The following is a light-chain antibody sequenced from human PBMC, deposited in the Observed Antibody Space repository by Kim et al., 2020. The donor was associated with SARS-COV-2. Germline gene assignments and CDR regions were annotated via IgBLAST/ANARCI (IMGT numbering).Light chain of an antibody. V-gene: IGLV3-21*04. J-gene: IGLJ1*01. CDR3: QVWDSSSGYV. Sequence: DPGKTARITCGGNNIGSKSVHWYQQKPGQAPVLVIYYDSDRPSGIPERFSGSNSGNTATLTISRVEAGDEADYYCQVWDSSSGYVFGTGTKVTVL. CDR1: NIGSKS. CDR2: YDS.